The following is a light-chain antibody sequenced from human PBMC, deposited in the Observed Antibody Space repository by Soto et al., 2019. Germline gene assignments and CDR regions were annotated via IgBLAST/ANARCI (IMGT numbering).Light chain of an antibody. Sequence: DIVMTQCLRSLPVTPGEPASISCWSSQILLHSNGYNYLDWHLQPPGPPPHLLIYSASKRASGPPDRFSGSASGTDFTLNISRVEAEDVGVYYRLQPLQSWTFGQGTKVDIK. J-gene: IGKJ1*01. CDR1: QILLHSNGYNY. V-gene: IGKV2-28*01. CDR3: LQPLQSWT. CDR2: SAS.